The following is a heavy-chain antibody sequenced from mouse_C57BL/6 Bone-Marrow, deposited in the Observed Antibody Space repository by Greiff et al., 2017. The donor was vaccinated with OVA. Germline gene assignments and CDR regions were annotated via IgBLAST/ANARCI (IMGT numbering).Heavy chain of an antibody. CDR3: TTYYYGSNYDWFAY. CDR2: IDPENGDT. Sequence: DVQLQESGAELVRPGASVKLSCTASGFNITDDYMHWVKQRPEQGLEWIGWIDPENGDTEYASKFQGKATITADKSSNTAYLQLSSLTSEDTAVYYCTTYYYGSNYDWFAYWGQGTLVTVSA. V-gene: IGHV14-4*01. J-gene: IGHJ3*01. CDR1: GFNITDDY. D-gene: IGHD1-1*01.